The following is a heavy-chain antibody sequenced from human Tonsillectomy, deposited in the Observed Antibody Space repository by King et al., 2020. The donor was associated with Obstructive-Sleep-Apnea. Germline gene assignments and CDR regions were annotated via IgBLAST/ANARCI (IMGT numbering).Heavy chain of an antibody. CDR1: GITFNKYA. CDR3: AKLVDIKRPDVVDI. Sequence: VQLVESGGGVVQPGRSLRLSCAASGITFNKYAMHWVRQAPGKGLEWVAVIAYDGTDKYYADPVKGRFTISKDNSKNTLYLQMNSLRAEDTAVYYCAKLVDIKRPDVVDIWGQGTMVTVSS. D-gene: IGHD5-12*01. V-gene: IGHV3-30*04. J-gene: IGHJ3*02. CDR2: IAYDGTDK.